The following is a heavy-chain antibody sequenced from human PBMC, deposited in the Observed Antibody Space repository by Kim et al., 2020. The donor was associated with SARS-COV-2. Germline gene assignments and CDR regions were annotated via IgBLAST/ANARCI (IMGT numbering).Heavy chain of an antibody. CDR1: GFTFSSYE. Sequence: GGSLRLSCAASGFTFSSYEMNWVRQAPGKGLEWVSYISSSGSTIYYADSVKGRFTISRDNAKNSLYLQMNSLRAEDTAVYYCARDGPLGYCSGGSCEPEVWGQGTLVTVSS. CDR3: ARDGPLGYCSGGSCEPEV. V-gene: IGHV3-48*03. D-gene: IGHD2-15*01. J-gene: IGHJ4*02. CDR2: ISSSGSTI.